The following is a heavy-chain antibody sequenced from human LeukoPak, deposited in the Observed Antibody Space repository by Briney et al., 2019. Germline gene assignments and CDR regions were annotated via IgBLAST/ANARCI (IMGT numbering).Heavy chain of an antibody. D-gene: IGHD3-10*01. V-gene: IGHV1-24*01. Sequence: ASVKVSCKVSGYTLSELSMHWVRQAPGKGLEWMGGFDPEDGETIYAQKFQGRITMTEDTSTDTAYMELSRLRSEDTAVYCCATRMYSSGSYSYYLDYWGQGTLVTVSS. CDR1: GYTLSELS. CDR3: ATRMYSSGSYSYYLDY. CDR2: FDPEDGET. J-gene: IGHJ4*02.